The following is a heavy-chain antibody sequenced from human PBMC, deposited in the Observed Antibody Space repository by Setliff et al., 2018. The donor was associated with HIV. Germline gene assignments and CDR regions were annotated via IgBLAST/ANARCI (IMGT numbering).Heavy chain of an antibody. Sequence: ASVKVSCKASGYTCTNYYIHWERQAPGQGLEWMGLINPSGGKTSYAKKFQGRLTMTRDTPRSTVYMELSSLRSEDTAMYYCARCYYDSSGPTDAFDIWGQGTVVTVSS. CDR2: INPSGGKT. J-gene: IGHJ3*02. CDR3: ARCYYDSSGPTDAFDI. CDR1: GYTCTNYY. D-gene: IGHD3-22*01. V-gene: IGHV1-46*01.